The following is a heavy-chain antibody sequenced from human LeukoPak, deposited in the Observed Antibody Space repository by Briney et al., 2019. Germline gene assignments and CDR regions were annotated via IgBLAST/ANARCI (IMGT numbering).Heavy chain of an antibody. V-gene: IGHV3-64*01. Sequence: GSLRLSCEMSGFTFSSYGMHWVRQAPGKGLEYVAAVSSNGGRTYYANSVKGRFSISRDNSRNTVYLQMGSLRAEDTAVYYCARDLRSGAYYYFYMDVWGKGTTVIVSS. CDR3: ARDLRSGAYYYFYMDV. D-gene: IGHD3-3*01. CDR2: VSSNGGRT. CDR1: GFTFSSYG. J-gene: IGHJ6*03.